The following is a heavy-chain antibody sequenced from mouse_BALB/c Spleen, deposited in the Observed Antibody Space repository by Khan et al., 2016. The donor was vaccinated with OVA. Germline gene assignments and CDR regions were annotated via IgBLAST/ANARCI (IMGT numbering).Heavy chain of an antibody. CDR3: ARGNYYGRSCYAIDY. CDR1: GYTFTSYW. J-gene: IGHJ4*01. Sequence: DLVKPGASVKLSCKASGYTFTSYWINWIKQRPGQGLEWIGRIGPGSSSAYYNDMFKGKATLTVDTSSSTAYIQLSSLSSEDSAVYFCARGNYYGRSCYAIDYWGQGTSVTVSS. D-gene: IGHD1-1*01. V-gene: IGHV1S41*01. CDR2: IGPGSSSA.